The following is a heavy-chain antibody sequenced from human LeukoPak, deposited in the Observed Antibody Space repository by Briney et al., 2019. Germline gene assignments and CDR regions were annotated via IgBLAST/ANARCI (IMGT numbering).Heavy chain of an antibody. Sequence: GGSLRLSCAASGFTFSSYAMHWVRQAPGKGLEWVAVISYDGSNKYYADSVKGRFTISRDNSKNTLYLQMNSLRAEDTAVYYCARDKRVRGYSGYAFGYWGQGTLVTVSS. J-gene: IGHJ4*02. D-gene: IGHD5-12*01. CDR2: ISYDGSNK. CDR1: GFTFSSYA. CDR3: ARDKRVRGYSGYAFGY. V-gene: IGHV3-30-3*01.